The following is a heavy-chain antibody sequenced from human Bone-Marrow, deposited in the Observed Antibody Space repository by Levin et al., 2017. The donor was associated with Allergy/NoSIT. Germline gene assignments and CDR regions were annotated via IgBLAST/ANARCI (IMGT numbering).Heavy chain of an antibody. CDR3: ATMGGYCSGVNCFEIEY. CDR2: INPSDGST. CDR1: GYTFTSYY. J-gene: IGHJ4*02. Sequence: ASVKVSCKASGYTFTSYYMHWVRQAPGQGLEWMGIINPSDGSTTYAQSFQGRVTMTRDTSTSTVYMELSSLRSEDTAVYFCATMGGYCSGVNCFEIEYWGQGAPVTVPS. D-gene: IGHD2-15*01. V-gene: IGHV1-46*01.